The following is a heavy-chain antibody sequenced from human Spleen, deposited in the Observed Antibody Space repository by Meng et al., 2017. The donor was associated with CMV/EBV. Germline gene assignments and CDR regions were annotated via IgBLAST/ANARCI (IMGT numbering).Heavy chain of an antibody. V-gene: IGHV4-34*01. CDR1: FSGYY. Sequence: FSGYYWSWIRQPPGKGLEWIGEINHSGSTNYNPSLKSRVTISVDTSKNQFSLKLSSVTAADTAVYYCARGRRVEMATIRHRRWDSFDYWGQGTLVTVSS. CDR3: ARGRRVEMATIRHRRWDSFDY. D-gene: IGHD5-24*01. J-gene: IGHJ4*02. CDR2: INHSGST.